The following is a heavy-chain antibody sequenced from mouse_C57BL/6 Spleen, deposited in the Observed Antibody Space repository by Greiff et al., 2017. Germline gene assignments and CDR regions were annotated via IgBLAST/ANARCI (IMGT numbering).Heavy chain of an antibody. CDR2: ITPNNGGT. CDR3: ARSYDYPFAY. J-gene: IGHJ3*01. D-gene: IGHD2-4*01. Sequence: EVQLQQSGPELVKPGASVKIPCKASGYTFTDYNMDWVKQSHGKSLEWIGDITPNNGGTIYNQKFKGKDTLTVDKSSSTAYMELRSLTSEDTAVYYCARSYDYPFAYWGQGTLVTVSA. V-gene: IGHV1-18*01. CDR1: GYTFTDYN.